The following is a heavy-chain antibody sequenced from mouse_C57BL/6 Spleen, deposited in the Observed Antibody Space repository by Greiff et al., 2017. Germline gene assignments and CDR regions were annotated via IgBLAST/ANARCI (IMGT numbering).Heavy chain of an antibody. CDR2: IDPADSYT. D-gene: IGHD2-1*01. V-gene: IGHV1-50*01. CDR1: GYTFTSYW. J-gene: IGHJ2*01. Sequence: QVQLQQPGAELVKPGASVKLSCKASGYTFTSYWMQWVKQRPGQGLEWIGEIDPADSYTNYNQKFKGKATLTVDTSSSTAYMQLSSLTSEDSAVYYCARSRGYYGNYLDFDYWGQGTTLTVSS. CDR3: ARSRGYYGNYLDFDY.